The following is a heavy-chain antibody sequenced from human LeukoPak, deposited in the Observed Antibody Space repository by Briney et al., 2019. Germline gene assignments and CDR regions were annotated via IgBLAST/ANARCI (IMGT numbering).Heavy chain of an antibody. V-gene: IGHV3-66*01. CDR3: ARVGLGSGLDY. J-gene: IGHJ4*02. CDR2: IYGGGDA. D-gene: IGHD1-26*01. Sequence: GGSLRLSCTASGFTFSITYMAWVRQAPGKGLEWVSVIYGGGDAYYADSVKGRFTIARDNSKNTLYLQMGSLRAEDVAVYYCARVGLGSGLDYWGQGTLVTVSS. CDR1: GFTFSITY.